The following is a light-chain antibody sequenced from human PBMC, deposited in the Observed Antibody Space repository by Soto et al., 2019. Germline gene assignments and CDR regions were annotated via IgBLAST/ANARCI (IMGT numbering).Light chain of an antibody. V-gene: IGKV3-20*01. Sequence: EMGVSQSPGTVSLSQGERATLSCRASQSVSILLAWYQQKPGQAPRLLIYGAFKRATGIPDRFSGSGSGTDFTLTISRMEPEDFAVYCCQQYGSSPRTFGQGTNVDIK. CDR2: GAF. CDR1: QSVSIL. J-gene: IGKJ1*01. CDR3: QQYGSSPRT.